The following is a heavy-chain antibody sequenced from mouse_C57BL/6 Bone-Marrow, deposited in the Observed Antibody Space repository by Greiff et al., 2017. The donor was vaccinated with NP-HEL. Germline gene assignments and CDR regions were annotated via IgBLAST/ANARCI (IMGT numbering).Heavy chain of an antibody. Sequence: VQLQQSGPELVKPGASVKISCKASGYTFTDYYINWVKQRPGQGLEWIGWIFPGSGSTYYNEKFKGKATLTVDKSSSTAYMLLSSLTSEDSAVYCCARTQGKMAHFDYWGQGTTLTVSS. CDR2: IFPGSGST. J-gene: IGHJ2*01. CDR1: GYTFTDYY. V-gene: IGHV1-75*01. CDR3: ARTQGKMAHFDY. D-gene: IGHD2-3*01.